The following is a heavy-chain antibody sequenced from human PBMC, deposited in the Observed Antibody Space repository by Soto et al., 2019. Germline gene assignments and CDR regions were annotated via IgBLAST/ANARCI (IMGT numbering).Heavy chain of an antibody. CDR2: IYYSGST. CDR1: GGSISSYY. Sequence: SETLSLTCTVSGGSISSYYWSWIRQPPGKGLEWIGYIYYSGSTNYNPSLKSRVIISVDRSKNQFSLKVSSVPAADTAVYYCARETYGDYVGYFDPSGQGIHVTVSS. V-gene: IGHV4-59*12. J-gene: IGHJ5*02. D-gene: IGHD4-17*01. CDR3: ARETYGDYVGYFDP.